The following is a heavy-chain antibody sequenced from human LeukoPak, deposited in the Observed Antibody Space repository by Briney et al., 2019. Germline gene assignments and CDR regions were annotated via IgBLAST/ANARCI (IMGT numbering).Heavy chain of an antibody. V-gene: IGHV3-43*02. D-gene: IGHD1-26*01. CDR2: ISGDGDNT. Sequence: PGGSLRLSCVASGFTLDDYALHWVRQAPGKGLERISLISGDGDNTYYADSVKGRFTISRDNSKNSLYLQMSSLRAEDTALYYCAKGVRSGTYYNCFDPWGQGTLVTVSS. CDR3: AKGVRSGTYYNCFDP. CDR1: GFTLDDYA. J-gene: IGHJ5*02.